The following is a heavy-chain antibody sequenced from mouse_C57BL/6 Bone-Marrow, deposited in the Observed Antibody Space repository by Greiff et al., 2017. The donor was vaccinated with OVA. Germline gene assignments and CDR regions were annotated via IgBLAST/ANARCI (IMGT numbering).Heavy chain of an antibody. CDR2: IFPGSGST. J-gene: IGHJ1*03. CDR1: GYTFTDYY. V-gene: IGHV1-75*01. Sequence: QVQLQQSGPELVKPGASVKISCKASGYTFTDYYINWVQQRPGQGLEWIGWIFPGSGSTYYNEQFKGTATRTVDKSSSTAYMLLSSLTSEDSAVYFGARSVSNPWYFDVWGTGTTVTVSS. D-gene: IGHD2-5*01. CDR3: ARSVSNPWYFDV.